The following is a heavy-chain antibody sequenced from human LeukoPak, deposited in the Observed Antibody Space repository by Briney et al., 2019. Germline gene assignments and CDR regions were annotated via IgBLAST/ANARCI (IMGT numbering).Heavy chain of an antibody. D-gene: IGHD1-26*01. J-gene: IGHJ4*02. V-gene: IGHV3-23*01. CDR2: ISGSGGST. CDR1: GFTFSSYA. Sequence: GGSLRLSCAASGFTFSSYAMSWVRQAPGKGLEWVSAISGSGGSTYYADSVKGRFTISRDNSKNTLYPQMNSLRAEDTAVYYCAKDWAAVGATGGFDYWGQGTLVTVSS. CDR3: AKDWAAVGATGGFDY.